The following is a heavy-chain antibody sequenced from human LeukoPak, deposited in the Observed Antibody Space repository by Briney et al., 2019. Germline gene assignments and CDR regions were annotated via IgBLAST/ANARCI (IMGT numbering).Heavy chain of an antibody. D-gene: IGHD6-6*01. V-gene: IGHV3-21*01. CDR2: INSSRSYI. J-gene: IGHJ4*02. CDR1: GFTFSSYS. CDR3: ARDLVEYSSSSPFDY. Sequence: GGSLRLSCPASGFTFSSYSTNWVRQAPGKGLEWVSSINSSRSYIYYADSVKGRFTISRDNAKNSLYLQMNSLRAEDTAVYYCARDLVEYSSSSPFDYWGQGTLVTVSS.